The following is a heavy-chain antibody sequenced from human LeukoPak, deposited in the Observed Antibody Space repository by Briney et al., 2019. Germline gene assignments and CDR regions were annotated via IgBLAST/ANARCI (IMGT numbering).Heavy chain of an antibody. CDR3: ARDHGSSQWLVLDFDY. J-gene: IGHJ4*02. CDR2: IWYDGSNK. Sequence: GRSLRLSCAASGFTFSSYGMHWVRQAPGKGLEWVAVIWYDGSNKYYADSVKGRFTISRDNSKNTLYLQMNSLRAEDTAVYYCARDHGSSQWLVLDFDYWDQGTLVTVSS. D-gene: IGHD2-21*01. CDR1: GFTFSSYG. V-gene: IGHV3-33*01.